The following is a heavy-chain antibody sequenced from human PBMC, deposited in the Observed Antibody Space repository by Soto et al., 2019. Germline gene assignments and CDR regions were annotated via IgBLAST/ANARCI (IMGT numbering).Heavy chain of an antibody. V-gene: IGHV1-69*08. J-gene: IGHJ4*02. CDR1: GGTFSSYT. D-gene: IGHD4-17*01. Sequence: QVQLVQSGAEVKKPGSSVKVSCKASGGTFSSYTISWVRQAPGQGLEWMGRIIPILGIANYAQKFQGRVTITADKPTSTAYMELSSLRSEDTAVYYCARDLLSGSYGHYYFDYWGQGTLVTVSS. CDR2: IIPILGIA. CDR3: ARDLLSGSYGHYYFDY.